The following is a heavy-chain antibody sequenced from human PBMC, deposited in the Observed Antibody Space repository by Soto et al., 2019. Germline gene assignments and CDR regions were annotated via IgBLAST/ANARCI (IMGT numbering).Heavy chain of an antibody. CDR3: ARNRHCYGGRCYGL. J-gene: IGHJ2*01. CDR1: GFTFSSYA. Sequence: GGSLRLSCAASGFTFSSYAMSWVRQAPGKGLEWVSAISGSGASTYYADSVKGRFTISRDNSKNTLYLQMNSLRAEDTAVYYCARNRHCYGGRCYGLWGRGTLVTVSS. V-gene: IGHV3-23*01. CDR2: ISGSGAST. D-gene: IGHD2-15*01.